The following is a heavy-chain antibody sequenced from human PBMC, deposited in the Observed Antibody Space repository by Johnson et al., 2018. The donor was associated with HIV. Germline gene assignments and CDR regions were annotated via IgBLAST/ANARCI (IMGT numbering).Heavy chain of an antibody. CDR3: AKEGGARRSPYDAFDI. CDR2: ISYDGNNT. J-gene: IGHJ3*02. CDR1: GFTFSTYA. V-gene: IGHV3-30-3*01. D-gene: IGHD3-10*01. Sequence: QVQLVESGGGVVQPGRSLRLSCAASGFTFSTYAMHWVRQAPGKGLEWVAVISYDGNNTYNADSVKGRFTISRDNSKNTLYLQMNSLRAEDTAVYYCAKEGGARRSPYDAFDIWGQGTMVTVSS.